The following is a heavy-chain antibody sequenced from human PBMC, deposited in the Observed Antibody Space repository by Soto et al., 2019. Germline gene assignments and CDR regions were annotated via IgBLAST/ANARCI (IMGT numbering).Heavy chain of an antibody. CDR2: IYYSGST. Sequence: SGTLFLTCAASGGCISSYYWSWIRQPPGKGLEWIGYIYYSGSTNYNPSLKSRVTISVDTSKNQFSLKLSSVTAADTAVYYCARVRSIVVVPATWGDYYMDVWGKGTTVTVSS. V-gene: IGHV4-59*01. CDR1: GGCISSYY. D-gene: IGHD2-2*01. CDR3: ARVRSIVVVPATWGDYYMDV. J-gene: IGHJ6*03.